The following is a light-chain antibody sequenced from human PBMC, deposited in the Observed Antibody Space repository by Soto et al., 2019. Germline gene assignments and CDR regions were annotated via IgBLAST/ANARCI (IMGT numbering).Light chain of an antibody. J-gene: IGKJ5*01. CDR3: QQYGSSLIT. CDR1: QSVSSNS. Sequence: EIVLPQYPGTLSLSPGERSTLSCMASQSVSSNSLAWYHQKPGQPPRLLMYGASSRATGIPDRFSGSGSGTDFTLTISRLEPEDFAMYYCQQYGSSLITFGQGTRLEIK. CDR2: GAS. V-gene: IGKV3-20*01.